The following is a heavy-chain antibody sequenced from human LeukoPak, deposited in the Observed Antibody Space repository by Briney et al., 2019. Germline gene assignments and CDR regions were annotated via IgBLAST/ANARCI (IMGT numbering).Heavy chain of an antibody. J-gene: IGHJ6*02. CDR2: INPGDGDT. Sequence: ASEKVSCKASGYTFTNYAVHWVRQAPGQRPEWMGRINPGDGDTKYSQNFQDRVTFGRDTSANTAFMELSSLRSEDTAVYYCARRGVTTRDSYYYSLHVWGQGTTVTVSS. D-gene: IGHD2-21*02. CDR3: ARRGVTTRDSYYYSLHV. V-gene: IGHV1-3*01. CDR1: GYTFTNYA.